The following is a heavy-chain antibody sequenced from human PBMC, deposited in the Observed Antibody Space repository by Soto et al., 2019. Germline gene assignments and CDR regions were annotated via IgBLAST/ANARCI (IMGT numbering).Heavy chain of an antibody. Sequence: GASVKVSCKASGYTFTGYYVHWVRQAPGQGLEWMGWINPNSGGTNYAQKFQGWVTMTRDTSISTAYMELSRLRPDDTAVYYCARGVGATQSDFDYWGQGTLVTVSS. D-gene: IGHD1-26*01. V-gene: IGHV1-2*04. CDR2: INPNSGGT. CDR1: GYTFTGYY. CDR3: ARGVGATQSDFDY. J-gene: IGHJ4*02.